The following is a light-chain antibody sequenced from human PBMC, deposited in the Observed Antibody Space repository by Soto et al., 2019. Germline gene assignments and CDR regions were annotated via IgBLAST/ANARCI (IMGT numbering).Light chain of an antibody. J-gene: IGLJ3*02. CDR1: SGHSNYA. CDR3: QTWDTGIWV. V-gene: IGLV4-69*01. Sequence: QLVLTQSPSASASLGASVKLTCTLSSGHSNYAIAWHQQQPEKGPRFLMQFNTDGSHSKGDGIPDRFSGSSSGAERYLTISSLQSEDEADYYCQTWDTGIWVFGGGTKVTVL. CDR2: FNTDGSH.